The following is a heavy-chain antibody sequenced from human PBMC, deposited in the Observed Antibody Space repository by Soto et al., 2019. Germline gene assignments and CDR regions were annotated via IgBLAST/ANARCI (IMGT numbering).Heavy chain of an antibody. CDR3: AREGRYCSGGSCSRAFDI. CDR1: GGTFSSYA. V-gene: IGHV1-69*13. Sequence: GASVKVSCKASGGTFSSYAISWVRQAPGQGLEWMGGIIPIFGTANYAQKFQGRVTITADEPTSTAYMELSSLRSEDTAVYYCAREGRYCSGGSCSRAFDIWGQGTMVTVSS. D-gene: IGHD2-15*01. J-gene: IGHJ3*02. CDR2: IIPIFGTA.